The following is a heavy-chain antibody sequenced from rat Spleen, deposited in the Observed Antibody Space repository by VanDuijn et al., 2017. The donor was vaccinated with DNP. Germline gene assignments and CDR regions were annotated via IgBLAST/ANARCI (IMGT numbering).Heavy chain of an antibody. Sequence: EVQLVESGGGLVQPGRSMKLSCAASGFTFSNYDMAWVRQAPKKGLEWVATISYDGSSPYYRDSVKGRFTISRDNAKSTLYLQMDSLRSEDTATYYCTTAYYYSGPGVMDAWGQGASVTVSS. CDR2: ISYDGSSP. CDR1: GFTFSNYD. J-gene: IGHJ4*01. V-gene: IGHV5-7*01. CDR3: TTAYYYSGPGVMDA. D-gene: IGHD1-1*01.